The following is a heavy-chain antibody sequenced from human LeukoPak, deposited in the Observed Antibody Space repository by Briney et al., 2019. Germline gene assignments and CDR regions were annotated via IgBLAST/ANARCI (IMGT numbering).Heavy chain of an antibody. CDR1: GFTLSKGW. Sequence: GGSLRLACAASGFTLSKGWTHAVRQAPGKGLEWVGRIKSKTDGGTTDYAAPVKGRFTISRDDSKNTQDLQMNSLETGDTAVYYCTTAFWYSSSWPSPVLWGRGTLVTVSS. D-gene: IGHD6-13*01. CDR3: TTAFWYSSSWPSPVL. CDR2: IKSKTDGGTT. V-gene: IGHV3-15*01. J-gene: IGHJ2*01.